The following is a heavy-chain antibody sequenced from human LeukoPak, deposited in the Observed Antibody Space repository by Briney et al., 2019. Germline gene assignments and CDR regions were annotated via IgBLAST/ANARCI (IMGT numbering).Heavy chain of an antibody. CDR3: ARNRIVGLLTAFDI. D-gene: IGHD3-22*01. V-gene: IGHV4-59*01. CDR1: GGSISSYY. CDR2: IYYSGST. Sequence: PSETLSLTCTVSGGSISSYYWSWIRQPPGKGLEWIGYIYYSGSTNYNPSLKSRVTISVDTSKNQFSLKLSSVTAADTAVYYCARNRIVGLLTAFDIWGQGTMVTVSS. J-gene: IGHJ3*02.